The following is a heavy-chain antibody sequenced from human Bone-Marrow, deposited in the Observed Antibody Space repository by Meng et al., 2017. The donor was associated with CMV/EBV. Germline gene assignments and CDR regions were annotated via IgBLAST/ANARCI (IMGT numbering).Heavy chain of an antibody. CDR3: ARGQGGIVNWLDP. J-gene: IGHJ5*02. CDR1: GGSISSYY. V-gene: IGHV4-59*01. Sequence: SETRSLTCSVSGGSISSYYWSWVRQSPGKGLEWIGYIYYTGTSNYNPTLKSRVTISVDTSKNQFSLKLASVTPVDTAVYYCARGQGGIVNWLDPWGQGTLVTVSS. D-gene: IGHD3-16*01. CDR2: IYYTGTS.